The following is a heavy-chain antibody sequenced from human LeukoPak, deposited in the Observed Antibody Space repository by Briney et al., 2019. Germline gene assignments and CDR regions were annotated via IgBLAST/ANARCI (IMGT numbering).Heavy chain of an antibody. CDR1: EFTFSTYW. CDR3: ARVSAFDI. V-gene: IGHV3-7*01. J-gene: IGHJ3*02. CDR2: IKPDGSEK. Sequence: GGSLRLSCAASEFTFSTYWISWVRQAPGKGLEWVANIKPDGSEKYYVDSVKGRFTISRDNAKNSLYLQMNSLRAEDTAVYYCARVSAFDIWGQGTMVTVSS.